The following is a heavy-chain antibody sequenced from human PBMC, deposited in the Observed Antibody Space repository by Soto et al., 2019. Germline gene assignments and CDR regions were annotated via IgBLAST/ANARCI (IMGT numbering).Heavy chain of an antibody. CDR1: GFTFSTSG. Sequence: QVQLVESGGGVVQSGRSLRLSCAASGFTFSTSGMHWIRQAPGKGLEWVAMISHDGGATYYVDSVQGRFTISRDTDKNTLHLQMDSLRPEVTATYYCAKDWGSSGWYNWFEPWGQGTLVTVSS. D-gene: IGHD6-13*01. CDR2: ISHDGGAT. J-gene: IGHJ5*02. CDR3: AKDWGSSGWYNWFEP. V-gene: IGHV3-30*18.